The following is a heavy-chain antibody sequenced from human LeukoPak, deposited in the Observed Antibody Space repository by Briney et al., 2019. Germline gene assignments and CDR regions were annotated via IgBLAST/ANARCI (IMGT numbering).Heavy chain of an antibody. CDR2: IWYDGSNK. CDR1: GFTFSSYG. V-gene: IGHV3-33*01. CDR3: ARDWGELLDY. Sequence: PGGSLRLSCAASGFTFSSYGMHWVRQAPGKGLEWAAVIWYDGSNKYYADSVKGRFTISRDNSKNTLYLQINSLRAEDTAVYYCARDWGELLDYWGQGTLVTVSS. D-gene: IGHD1-26*01. J-gene: IGHJ4*02.